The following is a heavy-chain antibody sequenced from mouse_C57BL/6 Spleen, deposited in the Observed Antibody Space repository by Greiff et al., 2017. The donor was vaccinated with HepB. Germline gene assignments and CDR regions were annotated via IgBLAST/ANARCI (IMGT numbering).Heavy chain of an antibody. V-gene: IGHV1-50*01. Sequence: QVQLQQPGAELVKPGASVKLSCKASGYTFTSYWMQWVKQRPGQGLEWIGEIDPSDSYTNYNQKFKGKATLTVDTSSSTAYMQLSSLTSEDSAVYYCARCGTTVVFDYWGQGTTLTVSS. CDR3: ARCGTTVVFDY. D-gene: IGHD1-1*01. CDR2: IDPSDSYT. J-gene: IGHJ2*01. CDR1: GYTFTSYW.